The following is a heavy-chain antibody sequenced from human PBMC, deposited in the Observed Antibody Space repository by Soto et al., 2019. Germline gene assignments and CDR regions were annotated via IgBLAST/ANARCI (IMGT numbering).Heavy chain of an antibody. Sequence: GASVKVSCKASGYTFTSYGISWVRQAPGQGLEWMGWISAYNGNTNYAQKLQGRVTMTTDTSTSTAYMELRSLRSDDTAVYYCARDSNYYDSSGPEYYYYYGMDVWGQGTTVTVSS. CDR2: ISAYNGNT. CDR1: GYTFTSYG. CDR3: ARDSNYYDSSGPEYYYYYGMDV. J-gene: IGHJ6*02. V-gene: IGHV1-18*01. D-gene: IGHD3-22*01.